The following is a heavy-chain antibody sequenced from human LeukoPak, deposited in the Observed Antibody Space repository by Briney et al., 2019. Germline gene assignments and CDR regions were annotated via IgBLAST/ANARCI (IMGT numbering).Heavy chain of an antibody. J-gene: IGHJ6*03. V-gene: IGHV4-39*01. CDR2: IYYSGST. CDR1: GGSISSSSYY. D-gene: IGHD3-22*01. CDR3: ARVTGDSSGYYYGYYYYYYMDV. Sequence: SETLSLTCTVSGGSISSSSYYWGWIRQPPGKGLEWIGSIYYSGSTYYNPSLRSRITISVDTSKNQFSLKLSSVTAADTAVYYCARVTGDSSGYYYGYYYYYYMDVWGKGTTVTVSS.